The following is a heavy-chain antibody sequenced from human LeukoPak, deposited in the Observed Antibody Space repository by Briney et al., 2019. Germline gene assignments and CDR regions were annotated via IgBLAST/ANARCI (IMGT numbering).Heavy chain of an antibody. CDR3: ARDRVVVPAAFDY. J-gene: IGHJ4*02. CDR1: GYTFTAYY. Sequence: GASVKVSCKASGYTFTAYYMHWVRQAPGQGLEWMGRINPNSGGTNYAQKFQGRVTMTRDTSISTAYMELSRLRSDDTAVYYCARDRVVVPAAFDYWGQGTLVTVSS. CDR2: INPNSGGT. V-gene: IGHV1-2*06. D-gene: IGHD2-2*01.